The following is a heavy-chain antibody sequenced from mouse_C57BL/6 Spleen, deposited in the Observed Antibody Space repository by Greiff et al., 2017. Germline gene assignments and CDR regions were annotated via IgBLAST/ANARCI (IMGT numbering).Heavy chain of an antibody. CDR3: ARIFFPGSTVVADYYAMDY. Sequence: QVQLKESGPGLVQPSQSLSITCTVSGFSLTSYGVHWVRQSPGKGLEWLGVIWSGGSTDYNAAFISRLSISKDNSKSQVFFKMNSLQADDTAIYYCARIFFPGSTVVADYYAMDYWGQGTSVTVSS. CDR2: IWSGGST. CDR1: GFSLTSYG. J-gene: IGHJ4*01. V-gene: IGHV2-2*01. D-gene: IGHD1-1*01.